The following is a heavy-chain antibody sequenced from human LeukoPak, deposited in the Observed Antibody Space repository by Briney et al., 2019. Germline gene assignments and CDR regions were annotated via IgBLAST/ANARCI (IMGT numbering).Heavy chain of an antibody. D-gene: IGHD4-17*01. V-gene: IGHV4-34*01. J-gene: IGHJ5*02. CDR3: ARGVYLLYGDSPYNWFDP. CDR1: GGSFSGYY. CDR2: INHSGST. Sequence: SETLSLTCAVYGGSFSGYYWSWIRQPPGKGLEWIGEINHSGSTNYNPSLKSRVTISVDTSKNQFSLKLSSVTAADTAVYYCARGVYLLYGDSPYNWFDPWGQGTLVTVSS.